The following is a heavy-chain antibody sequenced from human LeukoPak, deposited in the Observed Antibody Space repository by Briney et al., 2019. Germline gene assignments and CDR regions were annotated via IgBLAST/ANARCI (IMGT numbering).Heavy chain of an antibody. J-gene: IGHJ4*02. D-gene: IGHD3-10*01. Sequence: SVKVSCKAFGGTFSSYAISWVRQAPGQGLEWMGRIIPIFGTANYAQKFQGRVTITTDESTSTAYMELSSLRSEDTAVYYCARIQDMVRGVTDYWGQGTLVTVSS. CDR1: GGTFSSYA. CDR2: IIPIFGTA. V-gene: IGHV1-69*05. CDR3: ARIQDMVRGVTDY.